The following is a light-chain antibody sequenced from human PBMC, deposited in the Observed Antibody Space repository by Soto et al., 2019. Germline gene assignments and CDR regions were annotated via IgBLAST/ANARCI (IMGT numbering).Light chain of an antibody. CDR3: QSYDSSLSGFYV. Sequence: QSVLTRPPSVSGAPGQRVTISCTGSSSNIGAGYDVHWYQQVPGTAPKLLIYGDSNRPSGVPDRFSGSKSGTSASLAITGLQAEDEADYYCQSYDSSLSGFYVFGTGTKLTVL. CDR1: SSNIGAGYD. V-gene: IGLV1-40*01. CDR2: GDS. J-gene: IGLJ1*01.